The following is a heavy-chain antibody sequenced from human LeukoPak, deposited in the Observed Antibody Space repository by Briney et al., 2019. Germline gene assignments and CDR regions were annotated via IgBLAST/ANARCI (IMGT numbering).Heavy chain of an antibody. CDR2: IWYDGSNK. CDR1: GFTFSSYG. V-gene: IGHV3-33*01. D-gene: IGHD4-17*01. CDR3: ARGPTVTTFYYYYGMDV. J-gene: IGHJ6*04. Sequence: PGGSLRLSCAASGFTFSSYGMHWVRQAPGKGLEWVAVIWYDGSNKYYADSVKGRFTISRDNSKNTLYLQMNSLRAEDTAVYYCARGPTVTTFYYYYGMDVWGKGTMVTVSS.